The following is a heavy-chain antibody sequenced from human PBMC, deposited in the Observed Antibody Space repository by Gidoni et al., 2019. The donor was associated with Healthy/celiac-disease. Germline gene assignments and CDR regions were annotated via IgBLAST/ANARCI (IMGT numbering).Heavy chain of an antibody. J-gene: IGHJ3*02. CDR2: INHSGST. CDR3: ARGARSGGSCTSDCAFDI. CDR1: GGSFSGSY. D-gene: IGHD2-15*01. Sequence: AAYGGSFSGSYWSWIRQPPGKGLEWIGEINHSGSTNYNPSLKSRVTISVDTSKNQFSLKLSSVTAADTAVYYCARGARSGGSCTSDCAFDIWGQGTMVTVSS. V-gene: IGHV4-34*01.